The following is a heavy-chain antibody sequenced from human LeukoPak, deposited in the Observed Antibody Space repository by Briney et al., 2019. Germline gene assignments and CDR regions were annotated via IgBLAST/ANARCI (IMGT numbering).Heavy chain of an antibody. CDR3: ARDGGYDFWSGYYSY. CDR1: GFIFSDYW. V-gene: IGHV3-7*01. CDR2: IKEDGGAK. J-gene: IGHJ4*02. D-gene: IGHD3-3*01. Sequence: SGGSLRLSCEASGFIFSDYWMSWVRQAPEKGLEWVANIKEDGGAKNYVDSVKDRFTIFRDNSKNTLYLQMNSLRAEDTAVYYCARDGGYDFWSGYYSYWGLGTLVTVSS.